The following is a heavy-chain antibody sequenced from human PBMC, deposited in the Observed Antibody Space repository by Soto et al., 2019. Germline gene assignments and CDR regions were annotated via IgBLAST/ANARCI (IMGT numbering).Heavy chain of an antibody. CDR1: DLA. Sequence: DLAGSRIRQATGKGLEWIGYIRSNTYGGTTEYAASVKGRFTISRDDSKRVAHLQMNSLETEDTAVYFCARSKYLDYWGKGPLVTASS. CDR3: ARSKYLDY. J-gene: IGHJ4*02. V-gene: IGHV3-49*03. D-gene: IGHD6-6*01. CDR2: IRSNTYGGTT.